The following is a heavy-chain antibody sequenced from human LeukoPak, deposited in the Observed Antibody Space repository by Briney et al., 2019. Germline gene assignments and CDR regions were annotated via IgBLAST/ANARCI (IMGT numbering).Heavy chain of an antibody. Sequence: GGSLRLSCAASGFTVSSNYMSWVRQAPGKGLEWLGFTRRKAYGGTTEYAASVKGRFTISRDDSNSIAYLQMNSLKTEDTAVYYCTRSMVRGVTPDYWGQGTLVTVSS. CDR2: TRRKAYGGTT. D-gene: IGHD3-10*01. V-gene: IGHV3-49*04. CDR1: GFTVSSNY. J-gene: IGHJ4*02. CDR3: TRSMVRGVTPDY.